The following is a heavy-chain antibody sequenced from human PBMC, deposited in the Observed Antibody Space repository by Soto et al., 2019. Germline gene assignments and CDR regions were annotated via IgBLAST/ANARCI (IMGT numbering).Heavy chain of an antibody. D-gene: IGHD3-10*01. V-gene: IGHV4-4*02. CDR3: ARRPPSSYYGGSGTFDY. CDR1: GGFTSTNNW. J-gene: IGHJ4*02. CDR2: AYHSGST. Sequence: QLQLQESGPGLVRPSGTLSLTCAVSGGFTSTNNWWSWVRQPPGKGLEWIGDAYHSGSTEYNPSLKSRVSISVDKAKNQLSLKLTSATAADTAVYYCARRPPSSYYGGSGTFDYWGQGTLVTVSS.